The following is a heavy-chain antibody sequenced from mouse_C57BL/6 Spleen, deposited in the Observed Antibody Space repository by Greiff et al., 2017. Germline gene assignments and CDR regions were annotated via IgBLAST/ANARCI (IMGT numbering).Heavy chain of an antibody. V-gene: IGHV5-17*01. CDR3: ARKLGRMDY. Sequence: EVQRVESGGGLVKPGGSLKLSCAASGFTFRDYGMHWVRQAPEKGLEWVAYISSGSSTIYYADTVKGRFTISRDNAKNTLFLQMTSLRSEDTAMYYCARKLGRMDYWGQGTSVTVSS. J-gene: IGHJ4*01. D-gene: IGHD4-1*01. CDR2: ISSGSSTI. CDR1: GFTFRDYG.